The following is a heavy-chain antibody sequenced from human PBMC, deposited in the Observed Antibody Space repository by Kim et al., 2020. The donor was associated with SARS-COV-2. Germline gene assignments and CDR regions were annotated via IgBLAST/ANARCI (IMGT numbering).Heavy chain of an antibody. CDR2: ISAYSGNT. D-gene: IGHD6-19*01. V-gene: IGHV1-18*01. CDR1: GYTFTSYG. CDR3: ARAIAVAGPYNWFDP. Sequence: ASVKVSCKASGYTFTSYGISWVRQAPGQGLEWMGWISAYSGNTNYAQKLQGRVTMTTDTSTSTAYMELRSLRSDDTAVYYCARAIAVAGPYNWFDPWGQGALVTVSS. J-gene: IGHJ5*02.